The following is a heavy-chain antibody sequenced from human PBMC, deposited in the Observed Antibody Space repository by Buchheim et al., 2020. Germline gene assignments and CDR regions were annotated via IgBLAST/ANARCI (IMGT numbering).Heavy chain of an antibody. V-gene: IGHV4-59*08. Sequence: QVQLQESGPGLVKPSETLSLTCFVSGGSISTYFWSWLRQPPGKGLEWIAFSHYSESTKYHPSLKNRVTMSVDRSRNQFSLKMTSVTAADTAVYYCARHSGAWPHYFDYWGQGAL. CDR1: GGSISTYF. D-gene: IGHD6-25*01. J-gene: IGHJ4*02. CDR2: SHYSEST. CDR3: ARHSGAWPHYFDY.